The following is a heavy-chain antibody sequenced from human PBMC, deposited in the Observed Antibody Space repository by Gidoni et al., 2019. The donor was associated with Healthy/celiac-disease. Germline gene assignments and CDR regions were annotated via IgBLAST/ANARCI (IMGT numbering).Heavy chain of an antibody. J-gene: IGHJ6*03. CDR3: ARDPREQWLVNSIGYYMDV. CDR2: IKAGNGNT. CDR1: GYTFPSYA. Sequence: QVQLVQSGAEVLKPGASVTVSCTASGYTFPSYAMHWVRQAPGQRLEWIGWIKAGNGNTKYSQKFQGRDTITRDTSASTAYMELSSLRSEDTAVYYGARDPREQWLVNSIGYYMDVWGKGTTVTVSS. D-gene: IGHD6-19*01. V-gene: IGHV1-3*01.